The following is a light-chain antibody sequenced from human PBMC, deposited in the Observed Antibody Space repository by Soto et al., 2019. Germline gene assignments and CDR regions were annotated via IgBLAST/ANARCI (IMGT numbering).Light chain of an antibody. Sequence: SSELTQPPSVSVAPGQTARITCGGSNIGSKSVHWYQQKPGQAPMMVVCANSDRPSGIPERFSGSNSANTATLTISRVEAGDEADYYCHVWDSDSAHHVFGTGTKVTVL. CDR1: NIGSKS. V-gene: IGLV3-21*02. CDR3: HVWDSDSAHHV. CDR2: ANS. J-gene: IGLJ1*01.